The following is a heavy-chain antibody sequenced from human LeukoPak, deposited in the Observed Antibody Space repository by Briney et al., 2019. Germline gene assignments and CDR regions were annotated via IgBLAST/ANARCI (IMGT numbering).Heavy chain of an antibody. V-gene: IGHV4-39*01. J-gene: IGHJ4*02. CDR1: GGSISSSSYY. CDR2: IYYSGST. CDR3: ASTLTGYSSGWVDY. D-gene: IGHD6-19*01. Sequence: SETLSLTCTVSGGSISSSSYYWGWIRQPPGKGLEWIGSIYYSGSTYYNPSLKSRVTISVDTSKNQFSLKLSSVTAADTAVYYCASTLTGYSSGWVDYWSQGTLVTVSS.